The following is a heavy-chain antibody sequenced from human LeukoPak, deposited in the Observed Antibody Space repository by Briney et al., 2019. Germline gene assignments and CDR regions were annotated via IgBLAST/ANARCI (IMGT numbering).Heavy chain of an antibody. CDR3: AKERSTYSGSYFGYYFDY. CDR2: ISGNGVGT. Sequence: GGSLRLSCAASGFTFRTYAISWVRQAPGKGLEWVSGISGNGVGTYYADSVKGRFTISRDNSKSTLYLQMNSLRVEDTAVYYCAKERSTYSGSYFGYYFDYWGQGTLVTVSS. D-gene: IGHD1-26*01. J-gene: IGHJ4*02. V-gene: IGHV3-23*01. CDR1: GFTFRTYA.